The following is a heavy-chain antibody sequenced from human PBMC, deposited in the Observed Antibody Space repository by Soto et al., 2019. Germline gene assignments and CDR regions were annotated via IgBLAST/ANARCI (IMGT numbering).Heavy chain of an antibody. V-gene: IGHV2-5*02. CDR2: IYWDDDK. Sequence: SGPTLVNPTQTLTLTCTFSGFSLSTSGVGVGWIRRPPGKTLEWLALIYWDDDKRYSPSLKSRLTITKDTSKNQVVLTMTNMAPVDTATYYCAHRRGRNYSSSSYMDVWGKGTTVTVSS. J-gene: IGHJ6*03. CDR1: GFSLSTSGVG. D-gene: IGHD6-25*01. CDR3: AHRRGRNYSSSSYMDV.